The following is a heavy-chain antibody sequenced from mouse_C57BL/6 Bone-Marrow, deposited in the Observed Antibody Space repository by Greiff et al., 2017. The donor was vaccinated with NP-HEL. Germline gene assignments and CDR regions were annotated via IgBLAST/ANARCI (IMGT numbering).Heavy chain of an antibody. CDR2: IYPRSGNT. D-gene: IGHD1-1*01. J-gene: IGHJ4*01. Sequence: QVQLKESGAELARPGASVKLSCKASGYTFTSYGISWVKQSTGQGLEWIGEIYPRSGNTYYNEKFKGKATLTADKSSSTAYMELRSLTSEDSAVYFCANYYGSSYWYYDAMDYWGQGTSVTVSS. CDR3: ANYYGSSYWYYDAMDY. CDR1: GYTFTSYG. V-gene: IGHV1-81*01.